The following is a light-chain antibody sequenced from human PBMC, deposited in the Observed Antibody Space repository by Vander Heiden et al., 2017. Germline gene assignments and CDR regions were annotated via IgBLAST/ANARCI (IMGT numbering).Light chain of an antibody. Sequence: SVGDSVTITCRASQSISSYLNWYQQKPGKAPKLLIYAASSLQSGVPSRFSGSGSGTDFTLTISSLQPEDFATYYCQQSYSTPYTFGQGTKLEIK. CDR1: QSISSY. CDR3: QQSYSTPYT. J-gene: IGKJ2*01. CDR2: AAS. V-gene: IGKV1-39*01.